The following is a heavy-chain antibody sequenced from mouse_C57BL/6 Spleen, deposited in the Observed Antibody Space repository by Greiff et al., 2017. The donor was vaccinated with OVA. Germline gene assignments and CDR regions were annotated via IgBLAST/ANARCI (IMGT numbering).Heavy chain of an antibody. D-gene: IGHD1-1*01. Sequence: QVQLQQSGAELVKPGASVKISCKASGYAFSSYWMNWVKQRPGKGLEWIGQIYPGDGDTNYNGKFKGKATLTADKSSSTAYMQLSSLTSEDSAVYFCARGSYYGSRGYFDVWGTGTTVTVSS. V-gene: IGHV1-80*01. CDR1: GYAFSSYW. CDR2: IYPGDGDT. J-gene: IGHJ1*03. CDR3: ARGSYYGSRGYFDV.